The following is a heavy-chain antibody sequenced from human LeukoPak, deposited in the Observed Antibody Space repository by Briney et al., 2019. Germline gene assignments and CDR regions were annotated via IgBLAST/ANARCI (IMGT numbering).Heavy chain of an antibody. CDR2: IWYDGSNK. D-gene: IGHD1-14*01. J-gene: IGHJ3*02. CDR3: AKELKRYKAFDI. V-gene: IGHV3-33*06. Sequence: GGSLRLSCAASGFTFSSYGMHWFRQAPGKGLEWVAVIWYDGSNKYYADSVKGRFTISRDNSKNTLYLQMNSLRAEDTAVYYCAKELKRYKAFDIWGQGTMVTVSS. CDR1: GFTFSSYG.